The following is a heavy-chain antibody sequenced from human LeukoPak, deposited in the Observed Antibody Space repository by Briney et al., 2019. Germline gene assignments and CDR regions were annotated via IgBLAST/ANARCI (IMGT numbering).Heavy chain of an antibody. CDR3: ARTLGPPYYYGSGSYDFDY. Sequence: ASVKVSCKASGYTFTSYGISWGRQAPGQGLEWMGWISAYNGNTNYAHKLQGRVTMTTDTSTSTAYMNLRNLKPDDTAVYYCARTLGPPYYYGSGSYDFDYWGQGTLVTVSS. CDR2: ISAYNGNT. CDR1: GYTFTSYG. V-gene: IGHV1-18*04. D-gene: IGHD3-10*01. J-gene: IGHJ4*02.